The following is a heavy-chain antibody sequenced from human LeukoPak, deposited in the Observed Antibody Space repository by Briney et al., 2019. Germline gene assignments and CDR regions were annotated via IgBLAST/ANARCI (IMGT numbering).Heavy chain of an antibody. V-gene: IGHV4-34*01. Sequence: SETLSLTCAAYGGSFSGYYWGWIRQPPGKGLEWIGEIKHSGSTNYNPSLKSRVTISVDTSKNQFSLKLSSVTAADTAVYYCARMGLYSYGHNWFDPWGQGTLVTVSS. CDR3: ARMGLYSYGHNWFDP. J-gene: IGHJ5*02. D-gene: IGHD5-18*01. CDR1: GGSFSGYY. CDR2: IKHSGST.